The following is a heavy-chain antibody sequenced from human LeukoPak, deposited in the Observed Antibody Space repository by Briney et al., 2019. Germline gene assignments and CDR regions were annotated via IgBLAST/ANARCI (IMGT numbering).Heavy chain of an antibody. Sequence: GGSLRLSCAASGFTFSSYGMHWVRQAPGKGLEWVAFIRYDGSNKYYADSVKGRFTISRDNARNTLYLLMNSLRAEDTAVYYCARWYYYETSGLYYGSFDNWGQGTLVTVSS. V-gene: IGHV3-30*02. D-gene: IGHD3-22*01. J-gene: IGHJ5*02. CDR2: IRYDGSNK. CDR3: ARWYYYETSGLYYGSFDN. CDR1: GFTFSSYG.